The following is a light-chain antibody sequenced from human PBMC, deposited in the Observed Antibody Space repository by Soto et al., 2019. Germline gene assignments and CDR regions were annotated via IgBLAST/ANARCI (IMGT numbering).Light chain of an antibody. Sequence: IQLTQSPSSLSASVGDIVTITCRASQGISSSLAWSQQKPVEAPKLLIYAASTLQSGVPSSFSVSGSGTDFTLTSSSPQPEDFETYYCQQLDSFVFTFGPGTKVDIK. CDR3: QQLDSFVFT. CDR2: AAS. CDR1: QGISSS. J-gene: IGKJ3*01. V-gene: IGKV1-9*01.